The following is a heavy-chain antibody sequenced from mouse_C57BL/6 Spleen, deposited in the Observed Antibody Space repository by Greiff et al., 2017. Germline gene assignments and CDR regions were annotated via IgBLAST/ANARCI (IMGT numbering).Heavy chain of an antibody. CDR1: GYTFTSYW. J-gene: IGHJ2*01. V-gene: IGHV1-69*01. Sequence: QVHVKQPGAELVMPGASVKLSCKASGYTFTSYWMHWVKQRPGQGLEWIGEIDPSDSYTNYNQKFKGKSTLTVDKSSSTAYMQLSSLTSEDSAVYYCARGGSYYSNSYYFDYWGQGTTLTVSS. CDR2: IDPSDSYT. D-gene: IGHD2-5*01. CDR3: ARGGSYYSNSYYFDY.